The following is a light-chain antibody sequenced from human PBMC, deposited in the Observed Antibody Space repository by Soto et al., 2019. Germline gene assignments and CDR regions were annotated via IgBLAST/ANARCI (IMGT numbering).Light chain of an antibody. CDR1: QNVNRN. CDR3: QQRSNWPET. Sequence: EVVMTQSPATLSVSPGETATLSCRATQNVNRNLAWFQQKPGQAPRLLIHGASTRATGIPARFSGSGSGTDFTLTISSLEPEDCAVYYCQQRSNWPETFGQGTKVDIK. J-gene: IGKJ1*01. CDR2: GAS. V-gene: IGKV3-15*01.